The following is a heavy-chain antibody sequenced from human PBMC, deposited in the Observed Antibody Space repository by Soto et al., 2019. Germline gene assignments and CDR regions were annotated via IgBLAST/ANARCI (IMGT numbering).Heavy chain of an antibody. CDR3: AYSSGWYRHDI. CDR1: GDSISSPKW. V-gene: IGHV4-4*02. Sequence: QVQLHEWGTGLVKPSGTLSLTCAVSGDSISSPKWWTWVRQPPGKGLEWIGDILHSGSTNYNPSLKSRVTISVDKSKNQFSLNLDSVTAADTAVYYCAYSSGWYRHDIWGQGTLVTVSS. J-gene: IGHJ3*02. D-gene: IGHD6-19*01. CDR2: ILHSGST.